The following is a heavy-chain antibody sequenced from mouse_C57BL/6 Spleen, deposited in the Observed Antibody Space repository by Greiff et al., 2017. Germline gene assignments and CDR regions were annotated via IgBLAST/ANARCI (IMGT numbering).Heavy chain of an antibody. CDR3: ARSDYSNYDY. CDR2: IDPSDSYT. J-gene: IGHJ2*01. V-gene: IGHV1-50*01. D-gene: IGHD2-5*01. Sequence: VQLKQPGAELVKPGASVKLSCKASGYTFTSYWMQWVKQRPGQGLEWIGEIDPSDSYTNYNQKFKGKATLTVETSSSTAYMQLSSLTSEDSAVYYCARSDYSNYDYWGQGTTLTVSS. CDR1: GYTFTSYW.